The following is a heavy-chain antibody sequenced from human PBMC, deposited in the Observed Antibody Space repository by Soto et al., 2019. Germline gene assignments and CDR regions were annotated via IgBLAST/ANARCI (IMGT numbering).Heavy chain of an antibody. J-gene: IGHJ6*04. CDR2: ISLNSDVK. D-gene: IGHD3-3*01. Sequence: SLRLSCVVSGFTFEDSVMHWVRQVPGKGLEWVSGISLNSDVKGYADSVRGRFTISRDNARNSLFLQMTSLRGEDSALYYCARDMAHYDFWGNNERGPDVSGKETAVSGSS. CDR3: ARDMAHYDFWGNNERGPDV. V-gene: IGHV3-9*01. CDR1: GFTFEDSV.